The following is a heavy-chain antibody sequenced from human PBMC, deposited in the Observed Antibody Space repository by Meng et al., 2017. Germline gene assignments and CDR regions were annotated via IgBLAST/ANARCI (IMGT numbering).Heavy chain of an antibody. CDR2: ISSSSSYI. CDR3: AREDYGDSRPFDY. Sequence: LGELGGGLVKPGGALRLSCAASGFTFSSYSMNWVRQAPGKGLEWVSSISSSSSYIYYADSVKDRFTISRDNAKNSLYLQMNSLRAEDTAVYYCAREDYGDSRPFDYWGQGTLVTVSS. V-gene: IGHV3-21*01. D-gene: IGHD4-17*01. CDR1: GFTFSSYS. J-gene: IGHJ4*02.